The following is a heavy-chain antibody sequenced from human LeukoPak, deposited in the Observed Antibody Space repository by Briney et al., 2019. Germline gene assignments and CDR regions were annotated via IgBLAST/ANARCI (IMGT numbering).Heavy chain of an antibody. CDR2: ISSDGSST. Sequence: GGSLRLSYAASGFSFGSYAMHWVRQSPGKGLEYVSAISSDGSSTYYANSVKGRFTISRDNSKNTLYLQMGSLRAEDMAVYYCARGPNYGGTYFDYWGQGTLVTVSS. V-gene: IGHV3-64*01. J-gene: IGHJ4*02. CDR1: GFSFGSYA. CDR3: ARGPNYGGTYFDY. D-gene: IGHD1-7*01.